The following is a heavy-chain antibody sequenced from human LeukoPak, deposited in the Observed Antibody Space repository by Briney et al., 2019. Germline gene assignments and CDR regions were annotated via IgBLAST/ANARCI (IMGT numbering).Heavy chain of an antibody. V-gene: IGHV4-34*01. Sequence: SETLSLTCAVYGGSFSGYYWSWIRQPPGKGLEWIGEINHSGSTNYNPSLKSRATMSVDTSKKQFSLKLSSLTAADTAVYYCARGSCSGGSCYLYNYYHYMDVWGKGTTVTVSS. CDR2: INHSGST. CDR1: GGSFSGYY. CDR3: ARGSCSGGSCYLYNYYHYMDV. J-gene: IGHJ6*03. D-gene: IGHD2-15*01.